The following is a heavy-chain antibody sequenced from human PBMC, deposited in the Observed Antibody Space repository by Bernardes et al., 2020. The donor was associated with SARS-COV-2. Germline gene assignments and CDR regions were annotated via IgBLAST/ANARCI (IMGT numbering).Heavy chain of an antibody. CDR1: GFTFSSYG. V-gene: IGHV3-30*18. CDR3: AKDRLYYDILTGYYPSEYYYYYYGMDV. Sequence: GGSLRLSCAASGFTFSSYGMHWVRQAPGKGLEGVAVISYDGSNKYYADSVKGRFTISRDNSKNTLYLQMNSLRAEDTAVYYCAKDRLYYDILTGYYPSEYYYYYYGMDVWGQGTTVTVSS. J-gene: IGHJ6*02. CDR2: ISYDGSNK. D-gene: IGHD3-9*01.